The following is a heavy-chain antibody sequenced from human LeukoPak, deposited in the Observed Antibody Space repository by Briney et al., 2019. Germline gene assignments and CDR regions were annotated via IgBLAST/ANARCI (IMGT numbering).Heavy chain of an antibody. CDR3: ARDPQWDYDFWSGYSNWFDP. D-gene: IGHD3-3*01. J-gene: IGHJ5*02. Sequence: ASVKVSCKASGYTFTSYGISWVRQAPGQGLERMGWINPNSGGTNYAQKFQGRVTMTRDTSISTAYMELSRLRSDDTAVYYCARDPQWDYDFWSGYSNWFDPWGQGTLVTVSS. V-gene: IGHV1-2*02. CDR1: GYTFTSYG. CDR2: INPNSGGT.